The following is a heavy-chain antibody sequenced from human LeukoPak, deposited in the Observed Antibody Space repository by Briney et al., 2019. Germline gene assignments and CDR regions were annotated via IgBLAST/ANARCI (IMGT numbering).Heavy chain of an antibody. CDR1: GFTFSSSA. CDR3: AKYELGFLPSDF. V-gene: IGHV3-23*01. J-gene: IGHJ4*02. Sequence: GGSLRLSCAASGFTFSSSAMTWVHQAPGKGLEWVSTIRSSGRNTYYAESVRGRFSISRDNSRATLYLQMNSLRAEDTAVYYCAKYELGFLPSDFWGQGTLVTVSS. D-gene: IGHD3-10*01. CDR2: IRSSGRNT.